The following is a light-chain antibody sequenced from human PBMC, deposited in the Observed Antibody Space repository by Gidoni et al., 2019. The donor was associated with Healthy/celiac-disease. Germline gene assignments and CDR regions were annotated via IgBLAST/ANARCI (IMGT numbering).Light chain of an antibody. V-gene: IGLV1-40*01. Sequence: QSVLPQPPSVSRAPGQRVTISCTGSSPNIGAGYDVHWYQQLPGTAPKLLIYGNSNRPSGGPDRFSGSKSGTSASLAITGLQAEDEADYYCQSYDSSLSGHVVFGGGTKLTVL. CDR2: GNS. J-gene: IGLJ2*01. CDR3: QSYDSSLSGHVV. CDR1: SPNIGAGYD.